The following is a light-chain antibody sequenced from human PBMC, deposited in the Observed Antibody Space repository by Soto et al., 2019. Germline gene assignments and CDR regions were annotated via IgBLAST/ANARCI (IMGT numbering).Light chain of an antibody. CDR2: GAS. CDR3: QQYGSSPQLT. V-gene: IGKV3-20*01. J-gene: IGKJ1*01. CDR1: QSVSSY. Sequence: EIVLTQSPATLSLSPGERATLSCRASQSVSSYLAWYQQKPGQAPRLLIYGASSRATGIPDRFSGSGSGTDFTLTISRLEPEDFAVYYCQQYGSSPQLTFGQGTKVDIK.